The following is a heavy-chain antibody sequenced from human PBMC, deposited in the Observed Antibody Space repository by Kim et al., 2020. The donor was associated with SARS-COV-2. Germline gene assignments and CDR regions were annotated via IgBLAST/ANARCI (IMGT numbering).Heavy chain of an antibody. J-gene: IGHJ6*02. V-gene: IGHV1-18*01. Sequence: ASVKVSCKASGYTFTSYGISWVRQAPGQGLEWMGWISAYNGNTNYAQKLQGRVTMTTDTSTSTAYMELRSLRSDDTAVYYCAREGAYYDILTGVPGNGMDVWGQGTTVTVSS. CDR1: GYTFTSYG. D-gene: IGHD3-9*01. CDR2: ISAYNGNT. CDR3: AREGAYYDILTGVPGNGMDV.